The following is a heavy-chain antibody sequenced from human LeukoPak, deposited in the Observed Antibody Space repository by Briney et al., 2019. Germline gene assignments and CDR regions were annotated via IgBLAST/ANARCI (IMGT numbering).Heavy chain of an antibody. D-gene: IGHD6-6*01. CDR2: TRYDGFNK. CDR1: GFPFSDYG. V-gene: IGHV3-30*02. Sequence: PGGSLRLSCVASGFPFSDYGIHWVRQAPGKGLEWVAFTRYDGFNKYYADSVKGRFTISRDNPKNTMYLQMNSLRAEDTAVYYCAKDRPLALYTSSSHDGFDIWGLGTMVTVSS. CDR3: AKDRPLALYTSSSHDGFDI. J-gene: IGHJ3*02.